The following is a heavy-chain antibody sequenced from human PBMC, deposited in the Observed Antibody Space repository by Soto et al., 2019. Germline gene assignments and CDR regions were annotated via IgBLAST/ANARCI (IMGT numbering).Heavy chain of an antibody. CDR2: ISGSGGST. CDR3: AKVSQNYYYYGMDV. J-gene: IGHJ6*02. V-gene: IGHV3-23*01. CDR1: GFTFSSYA. Sequence: GGSLRLSCAASGFTFSSYAMSWVRQAPGRGLEWVSAISGSGGSTYYADSVKGRFTISRDNSKNTLYLQMNSLRAEDTAVYYCAKVSQNYYYYGMDVWGQGTTVTVSS.